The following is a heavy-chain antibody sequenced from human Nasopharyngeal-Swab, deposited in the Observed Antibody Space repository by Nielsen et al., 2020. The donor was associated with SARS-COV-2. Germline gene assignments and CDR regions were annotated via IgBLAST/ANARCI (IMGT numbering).Heavy chain of an antibody. CDR1: GFTFSSYS. Sequence: GESLKISCAASGFTFSSYSMNWVRQAPGKGLEWVSSISSSSSYIYYADSVKGRFTISRDNAKNSLYLQMNSLRAEDMAVYYCARIDDYYGSAWGQGTLVTVSS. V-gene: IGHV3-21*01. J-gene: IGHJ5*02. D-gene: IGHD3-10*01. CDR3: ARIDDYYGSA. CDR2: ISSSSSYI.